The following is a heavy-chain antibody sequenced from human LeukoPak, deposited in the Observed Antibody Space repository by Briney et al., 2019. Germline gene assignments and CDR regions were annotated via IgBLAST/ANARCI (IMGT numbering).Heavy chain of an antibody. CDR3: ARHRGRNDGYSFDD. D-gene: IGHD5-24*01. J-gene: IGHJ4*02. CDR1: GASISTTNYY. CDR2: IYYTGST. V-gene: IGHV4-39*01. Sequence: PSETLSLTCSVSGASISTTNYYWGWIRQPPGKGLEWIGSIYYTGSTYNSPSLKGRVTVSVDTSKNHFSLRLNSVTAADTAVYYCARHRGRNDGYSFDDWGQGTLVTVSS.